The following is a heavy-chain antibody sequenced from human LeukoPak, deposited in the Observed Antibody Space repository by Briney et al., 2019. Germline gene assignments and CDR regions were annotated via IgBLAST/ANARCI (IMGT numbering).Heavy chain of an antibody. CDR3: ARFPPWWLRGDAFDI. D-gene: IGHD2-15*01. Sequence: SETLSLTCTVSGGSISSYYWSWIRQPPGKGLEWIGYIYYSGSTNYNPSLKSRVTISVDTSKNQFSLKLSSVTAADTAVYYCARFPPWWLRGDAFDIWGQGTMVTVSS. J-gene: IGHJ3*02. CDR2: IYYSGST. V-gene: IGHV4-59*01. CDR1: GGSISSYY.